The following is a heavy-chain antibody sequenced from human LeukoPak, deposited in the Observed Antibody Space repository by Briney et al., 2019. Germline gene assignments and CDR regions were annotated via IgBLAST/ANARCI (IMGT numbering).Heavy chain of an antibody. CDR1: GVSITSDTYC. CDR2: ILHSGST. D-gene: IGHD3-3*01. J-gene: IGHJ4*02. Sequence: SQTLSLTCAVSGVSITSDTYCWSWIRRPPGKGLEWIGYILHSGSTYYNPSLKSRVTISIDTSKSQFSLKLSSVTAADTAVYYCARTRDFWSGYFDYWGQGTLVTVSS. V-gene: IGHV4-30-2*01. CDR3: ARTRDFWSGYFDY.